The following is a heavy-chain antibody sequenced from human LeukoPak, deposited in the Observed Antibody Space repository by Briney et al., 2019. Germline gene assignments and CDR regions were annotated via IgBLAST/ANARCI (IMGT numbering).Heavy chain of an antibody. Sequence: SETLSLTCAVSGGSISSSNWWSWVRQPPGKGLEWIGEIYHSGSTNYNPSLKSRVTISVDTSKNQFSLKLSSVTAADTAVYYCASTPSVEMATINWFDPWGQGTLVTVSS. CDR2: IYHSGST. V-gene: IGHV4-4*02. J-gene: IGHJ5*02. CDR1: GGSISSSNW. CDR3: ASTPSVEMATINWFDP. D-gene: IGHD5-24*01.